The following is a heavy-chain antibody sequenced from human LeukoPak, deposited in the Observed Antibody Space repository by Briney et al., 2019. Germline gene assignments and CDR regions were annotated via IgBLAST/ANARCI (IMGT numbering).Heavy chain of an antibody. D-gene: IGHD3-3*01. CDR1: GFTVSSNY. CDR2: IYPNGNT. Sequence: PGGSLRLSCAASGFTVSSNYMNWVRQAPGKGLEWVSMIYPNGNTFYTDSVKGRFTISRDNAKNSLNLQMDSLRVEDTAVYYCARATDFWSGYYYYWGQGTLVTVSS. J-gene: IGHJ4*02. CDR3: ARATDFWSGYYYY. V-gene: IGHV3-66*01.